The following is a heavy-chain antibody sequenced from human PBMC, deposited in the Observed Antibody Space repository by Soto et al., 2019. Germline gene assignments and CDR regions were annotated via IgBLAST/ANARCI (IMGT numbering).Heavy chain of an antibody. D-gene: IGHD1-26*01. CDR1: GFTFSNYD. CDR2: IAYDGSNR. V-gene: IGHV3-30*09. CDR3: ARGIPGGWDL. J-gene: IGHJ1*01. Sequence: ESGGGVVQPGRSLRLSCAASGFTFSNYDMHWVRQAPGKGLEWVAGIAYDGSNRNYGDSVEGRFAISRDSSKNTLYAQMNSLRTEDSAVYYCARGIPGGWDLWGQGTLVTVSS.